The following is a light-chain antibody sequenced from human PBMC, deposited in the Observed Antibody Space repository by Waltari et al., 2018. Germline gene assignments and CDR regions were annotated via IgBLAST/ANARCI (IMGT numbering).Light chain of an antibody. J-gene: IGLJ2*01. V-gene: IGLV2-14*03. CDR1: SSDSGGYEY. Sequence: SALTQPDSVSGSPGQSITISCSGISSDSGGYEYASWYQQHPGKAPKVIIYDVNNRPSGVSNRFSGSKSGSSASLTISGLQAGDEADYYCSSFTSSTTGIFGGGTKVTVL. CDR3: SSFTSSTTGI. CDR2: DVN.